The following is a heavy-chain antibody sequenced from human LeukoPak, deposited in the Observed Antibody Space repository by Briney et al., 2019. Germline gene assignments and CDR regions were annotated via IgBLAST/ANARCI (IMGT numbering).Heavy chain of an antibody. Sequence: GGSLRLSCAASGFTFSSYAMNWGRHSPGKGLEWVSGISGNGVTRHYADSVKGRLTISRDNSKSTLYLQMSSLRAEDTAVYYCAKGESPQYMVRGVPYYYYVMDVWGQGTTVTVAS. CDR2: ISGNGVTR. J-gene: IGHJ6*02. D-gene: IGHD3-10*01. CDR3: AKGESPQYMVRGVPYYYYVMDV. CDR1: GFTFSSYA. V-gene: IGHV3-23*01.